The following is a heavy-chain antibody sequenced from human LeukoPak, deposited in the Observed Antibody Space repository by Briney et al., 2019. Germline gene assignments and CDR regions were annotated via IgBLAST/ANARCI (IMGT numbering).Heavy chain of an antibody. J-gene: IGHJ5*02. V-gene: IGHV4-34*01. D-gene: IGHD4-17*01. CDR3: ARGSMTTVRYNWFDP. CDR1: GGSFSGYH. Sequence: SETLSLTCAVYGGSFSGYHWSWIRQPPGKGLEWIGEINHSGSTNYNPSLKSRVTISVDTSKNQFSLKLSSVTAADTAVYYCARGSMTTVRYNWFDPWGQGTLVTVSS. CDR2: INHSGST.